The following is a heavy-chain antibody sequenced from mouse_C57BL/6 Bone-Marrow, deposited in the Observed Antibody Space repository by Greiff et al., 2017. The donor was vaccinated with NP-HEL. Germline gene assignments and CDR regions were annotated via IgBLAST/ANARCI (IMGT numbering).Heavy chain of an antibody. D-gene: IGHD1-1*01. CDR1: GYTFTSYG. V-gene: IGHV1-81*01. J-gene: IGHJ2*01. CDR3: ARVNYYGTLYYFDY. CDR2: IYPRSGNT. Sequence: VQLQESGAELARPGASVKLSCKASGYTFTSYGISWVKQRTGQGLEWIGEIYPRSGNTYYNAKFKGKATLTADKSTSTAYMELRSLTSEDSAVNFCARVNYYGTLYYFDYWGQGTTLTVSS.